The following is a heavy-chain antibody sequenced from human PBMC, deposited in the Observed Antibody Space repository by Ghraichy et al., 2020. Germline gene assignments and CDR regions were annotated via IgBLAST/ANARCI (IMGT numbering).Heavy chain of an antibody. CDR3: ASSLGTTVTTFWFDP. V-gene: IGHV1-2*02. CDR2: INTNRRGT. J-gene: IGHJ5*02. Sequence: GWINTNRRGTSYPQRFQGRVTLTSDTSIGTVYMELSSLESDDTAVYYCASSLGTTVTTFWFDPWGQGTLVSVSS. D-gene: IGHD4-17*01.